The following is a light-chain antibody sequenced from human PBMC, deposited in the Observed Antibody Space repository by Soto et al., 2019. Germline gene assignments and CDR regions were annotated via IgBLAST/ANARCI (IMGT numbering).Light chain of an antibody. CDR1: QTVSSY. CDR2: GAS. CDR3: QQYGSSPT. Sequence: EVVLTQSPGTLSLSPGERGTLSCRASQTVSSYLAWYQQKPGQAPRLLIYGASTRAPGIPDRFSGSGSGSDFTLTISRLEPEDFAVYYCQQYGSSPTFGQGTKVEIK. V-gene: IGKV3-20*01. J-gene: IGKJ1*01.